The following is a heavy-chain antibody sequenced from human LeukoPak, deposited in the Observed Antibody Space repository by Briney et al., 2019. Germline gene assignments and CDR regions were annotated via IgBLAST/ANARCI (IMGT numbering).Heavy chain of an antibody. CDR1: GFTFSSDW. CDR3: SRDRVLGSGSLDA. V-gene: IGHV3-74*01. J-gene: IGHJ5*02. Sequence: GGSLRLSCAASGFTFSSDWMHWVRQAPWKGLVWVSRIRGDGNDATYADSVKGRFTVSRDNARSTLFLQMNRLTADDTAVYYCSRDRVLGSGSLDAWGQGTLVSVSS. D-gene: IGHD3-10*01. CDR2: IRGDGNDA.